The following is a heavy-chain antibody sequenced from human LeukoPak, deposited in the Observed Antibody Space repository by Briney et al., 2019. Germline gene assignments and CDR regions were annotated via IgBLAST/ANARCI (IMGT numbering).Heavy chain of an antibody. CDR3: ARGRIGRLIWDYYYYYMDV. Sequence: SETLSPTCAVYAGSFSGYYWSWIRQPPGKGLEWIGEINHSGSTNYNPSLKSRVTISVDTSKNQFSLKLSSVTAADTAVYYCARGRIGRLIWDYYYYYMDVWGKGTTVTVSS. CDR2: INHSGST. V-gene: IGHV4-34*01. D-gene: IGHD3/OR15-3a*01. J-gene: IGHJ6*03. CDR1: AGSFSGYY.